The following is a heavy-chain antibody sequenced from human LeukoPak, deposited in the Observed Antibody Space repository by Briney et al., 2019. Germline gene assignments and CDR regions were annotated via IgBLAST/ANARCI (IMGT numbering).Heavy chain of an antibody. CDR3: AREFSSGWYSYGMDV. CDR2: ISSSSSYI. Sequence: TGGSLRLSCAASGFTFSSYSMNWVRQAPGKGLEWVSSISSSSSYIYYADSVKGRFTISRDNAKNSLYLQMNSLRAEDTAVYYCAREFSSGWYSYGMDVWGQGTTVTVSS. J-gene: IGHJ6*02. V-gene: IGHV3-21*01. CDR1: GFTFSSYS. D-gene: IGHD6-19*01.